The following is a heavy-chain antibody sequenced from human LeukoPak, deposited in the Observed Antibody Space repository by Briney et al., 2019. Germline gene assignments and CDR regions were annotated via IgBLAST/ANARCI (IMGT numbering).Heavy chain of an antibody. CDR3: ARGPGNPTRNDY. CDR2: ISSSSSTI. Sequence: GGYLRLSCAASGFTFSDYNMNWVREAPGKGLEWVSYISSSSSTIYYADSVKGRFTISRDNAENSLYLQMNSLRVEDTAVYYCARGPGNPTRNDYWGQGTLVTVSS. CDR1: GFTFSDYN. J-gene: IGHJ4*02. V-gene: IGHV3-48*01.